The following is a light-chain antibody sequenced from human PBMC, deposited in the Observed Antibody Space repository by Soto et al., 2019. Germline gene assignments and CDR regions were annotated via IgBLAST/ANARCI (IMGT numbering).Light chain of an antibody. CDR1: QTISSW. J-gene: IGKJ1*01. Sequence: DIQMTQSPSTLSGSVGDRVTITCRASQTISSWLAWYQQKPGKAPKLLIYKASTLKSGVPSRFSGSGSGTEFTLTISCLQPDEFATYYCQHYNSYSEAFGQRTKVEL. CDR3: QHYNSYSEA. CDR2: KAS. V-gene: IGKV1-5*03.